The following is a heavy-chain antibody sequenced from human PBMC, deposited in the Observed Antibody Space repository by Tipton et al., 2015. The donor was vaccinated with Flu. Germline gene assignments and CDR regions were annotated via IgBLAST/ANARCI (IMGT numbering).Heavy chain of an antibody. CDR3: ARRDYSNYVSDPKSLFDP. CDR2: VSRSGST. CDR1: GGSISTYY. Sequence: TLSLTCTVSGGSISTYYWSWIRQPPGKGLEWIGTVSRSGSTVYNPSLKSRVTISVDTSKNQFSLKVFSVTAADTAVYYCARRDYSNYVSDPKSLFDPWGQGILVTVSS. J-gene: IGHJ5*02. D-gene: IGHD4-11*01. V-gene: IGHV4-59*08.